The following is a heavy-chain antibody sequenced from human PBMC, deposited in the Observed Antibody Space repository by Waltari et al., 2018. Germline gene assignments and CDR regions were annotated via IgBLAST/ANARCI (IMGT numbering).Heavy chain of an antibody. CDR3: ARGGSRWFDF. V-gene: IGHV3-7*01. CDR1: GFTFYSYW. CDR2: IKQDGSEK. D-gene: IGHD3-10*01. J-gene: IGHJ4*02. Sequence: EVHLVESGGGLVQPGGSLRLSCAASGFTFYSYWMGWVRQAPGKGLEWVANIKQDGSEKYYVDSVKGRFIISRDNAKDSLYLELNSLRAEDTAVYYCARGGSRWFDFWGQGTLVTVSS.